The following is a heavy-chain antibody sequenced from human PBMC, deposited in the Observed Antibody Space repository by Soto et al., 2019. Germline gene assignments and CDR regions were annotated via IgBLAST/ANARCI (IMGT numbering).Heavy chain of an antibody. D-gene: IGHD3-10*01. CDR2: ISWDGGNT. V-gene: IGHV3-43*01. CDR3: AKEGRGVIKANYYYYGRDV. CDR1: GFTFHHYT. Sequence: EVQLVESGGVVVQPGGSLRLSCAASGFTFHHYTMHWVRQGPGKGLEWVSLISWDGGNTYYADSVKGRFTISRDNSKNSLYLQMNSLRTEDTALYYCAKEGRGVIKANYYYYGRDVWGHGTTVTVSS. J-gene: IGHJ6*02.